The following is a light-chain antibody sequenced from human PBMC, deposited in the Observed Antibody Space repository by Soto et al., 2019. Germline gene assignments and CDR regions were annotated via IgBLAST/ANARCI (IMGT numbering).Light chain of an antibody. CDR2: KTS. V-gene: IGKV1-5*03. J-gene: IGKJ4*01. Sequence: DIQMTQYPSTLSASVGDRVTITCRARQSISSWGAWYQQKPGRAPKHLIDKTSNLESGVPSRFSGSGSGTEFSLTISSLQPDDVATYCCQQYKSFSLTFGGGTRVEVK. CDR1: QSISSW. CDR3: QQYKSFSLT.